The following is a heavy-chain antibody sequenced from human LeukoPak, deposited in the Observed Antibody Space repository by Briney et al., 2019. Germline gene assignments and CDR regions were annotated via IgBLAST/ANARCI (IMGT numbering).Heavy chain of an antibody. V-gene: IGHV3-30*03. Sequence: GGSLRLSCAASGFTFSSYGMHWVRQAPGKGLEWVAVISYDGSNKYYADSVKGRFTISRDNSKNTLYLQMNSLRAEDTAVYYCAREDNSQYYFDYWGQGTLVTVSS. CDR1: GFTFSSYG. CDR2: ISYDGSNK. D-gene: IGHD1-14*01. J-gene: IGHJ4*02. CDR3: AREDNSQYYFDY.